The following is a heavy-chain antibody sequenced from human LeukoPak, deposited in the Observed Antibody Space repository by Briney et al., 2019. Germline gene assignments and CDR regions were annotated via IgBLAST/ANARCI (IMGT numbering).Heavy chain of an antibody. D-gene: IGHD1-1*01. CDR1: EFIVNINY. V-gene: IGHV3-66*01. CDR3: AKGVNWNDPRVRYYFDY. Sequence: GGSLRLSCAASEFIVNINYIYWVRQAPGKGLEWVSSIYSDGRTYYADAVKGRFTISRDNAKNSLYLQMISLRAEDTAVYYCAKGVNWNDPRVRYYFDYWGQGTLVTVSS. CDR2: IYSDGRT. J-gene: IGHJ4*02.